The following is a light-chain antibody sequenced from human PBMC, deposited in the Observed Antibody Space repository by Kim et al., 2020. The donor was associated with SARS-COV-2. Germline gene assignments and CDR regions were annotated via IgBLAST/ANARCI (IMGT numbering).Light chain of an antibody. CDR2: GTA. CDR1: QTVTSN. CDR3: QQYQDWPLT. J-gene: IGKJ4*01. V-gene: IGKV3-15*01. Sequence: EIVMTQSPATLSVSPGEGAALSCRASQTVTSNLAWYQQKFGQPPRLLIYGTATRATGIPDRFSGSGFGTEFTLTISSLQSEDFALYYCQQYQDWPLTFGGGTKLEI.